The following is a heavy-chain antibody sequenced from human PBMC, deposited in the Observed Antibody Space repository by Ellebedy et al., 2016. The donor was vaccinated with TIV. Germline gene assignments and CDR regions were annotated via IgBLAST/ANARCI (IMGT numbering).Heavy chain of an antibody. CDR2: MDQDGSKT. CDR1: GFTFSSFW. CDR3: ARDDGTEGTLGY. Sequence: PGGSLRLSCAASGFTFSSFWMTWARQVPGKGLEWVANMDQDGSKTNYVGSVKGRFSISRDNAQNSLYLQMNSLRAEDTAMYYGARDDGTEGTLGYWGQGTLVTVSS. J-gene: IGHJ4*02. D-gene: IGHD3-22*01. V-gene: IGHV3-7*03.